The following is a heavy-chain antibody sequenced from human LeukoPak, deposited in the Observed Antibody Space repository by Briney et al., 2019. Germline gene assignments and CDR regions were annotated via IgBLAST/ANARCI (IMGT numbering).Heavy chain of an antibody. D-gene: IGHD2-2*01. CDR3: ARSYCSSTSCYGYPAS. CDR2: ISSSSSYM. CDR1: GFTFSSYS. Sequence: GGSLRLSCAASGFTFSSYSMNWVRQAPGKGLEWVSSISSSSSYMYYADSVKGRFTISRDNAKNSLYLQMNSLRAEDTAVYYCARSYCSSTSCYGYPASWGQGTLVTVSS. J-gene: IGHJ4*02. V-gene: IGHV3-21*01.